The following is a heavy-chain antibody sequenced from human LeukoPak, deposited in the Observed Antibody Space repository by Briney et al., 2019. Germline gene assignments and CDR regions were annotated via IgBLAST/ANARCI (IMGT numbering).Heavy chain of an antibody. V-gene: IGHV3-53*01. CDR2: MYSGGST. CDR3: ARDGDGDYQIDY. J-gene: IGHJ4*02. CDR1: GFTVSSNY. Sequence: GGSLRLSCAASGFTVSSNYMNWVRQAPGKGLEWVSDMYSGGSTFYADSVKGRFTISRDNSKNTLYLQMNSLRAEDTAVYYCARDGDGDYQIDYWGQGTLVTVSS. D-gene: IGHD4-17*01.